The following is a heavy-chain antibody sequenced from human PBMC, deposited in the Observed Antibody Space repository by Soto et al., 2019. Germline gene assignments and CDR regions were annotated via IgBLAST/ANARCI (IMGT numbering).Heavy chain of an antibody. CDR3: AAAAEGTPGRFDS. V-gene: IGHV4-4*07. CDR2: VFGSGGT. Sequence: QVQLQESGPGLVKPSETLSLTCTVSHASSGNYVWNWIRQPAGRGLEWIGRVFGSGGTHYNPSLQSRVTISKDTSKNSFSLTLTSVTAADTSIYFCAAAAEGTPGRFDSWGQGTLVTVAS. D-gene: IGHD6-13*01. CDR1: HASSGNYV. J-gene: IGHJ4*02.